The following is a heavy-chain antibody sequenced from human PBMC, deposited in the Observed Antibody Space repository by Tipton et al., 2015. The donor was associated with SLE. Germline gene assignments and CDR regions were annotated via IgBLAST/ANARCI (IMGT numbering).Heavy chain of an antibody. CDR2: VYHTRGT. V-gene: IGHV4-59*04. CDR1: GGSISSHY. J-gene: IGHJ4*02. D-gene: IGHD3-10*01. CDR3: AKNSGSYYFDD. Sequence: TLSLTCTVSGGSISSHYWSWIRQPPGEGLEWIGTVYHTRGTYYKPSLERRVTISVDTSKNQFSLKLTSVTAADTAVYYCAKNSGSYYFDDWGQGTLVTVSS.